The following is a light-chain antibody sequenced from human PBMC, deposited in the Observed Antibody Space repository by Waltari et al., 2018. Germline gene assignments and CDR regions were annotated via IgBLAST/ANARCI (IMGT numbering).Light chain of an antibody. CDR3: QHHFRLPAT. CDR2: GAS. Sequence: IMLTQSPGTLSLSPGETATLSCSASQSISRYLACYQQKPGQAPRLLIYGASTRATGIPDRFSGSGSGTDFSLTISGLEPEDSAVYYCQHHFRLPATFGQGTKVEIK. CDR1: QSISRY. V-gene: IGKV3-20*01. J-gene: IGKJ1*01.